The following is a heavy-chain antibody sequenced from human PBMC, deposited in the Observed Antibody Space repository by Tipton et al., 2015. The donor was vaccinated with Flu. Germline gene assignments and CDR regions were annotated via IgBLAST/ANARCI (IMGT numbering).Heavy chain of an antibody. CDR3: ARARVVATTPEGYYNWFDP. J-gene: IGHJ5*02. Sequence: TLSLTCTVSGGSISSGDYYWSWIRQPPGKGLEWIGYIHKSGNTYYNPSLKSRVTISVDTSKNQFSLKLSSVTAADTAVYYCARARVVATTPEGYYNWFDPWGQGTLVTVSS. CDR2: IHKSGNT. V-gene: IGHV4-30-4*01. D-gene: IGHD2-15*01. CDR1: GGSISSGDYY.